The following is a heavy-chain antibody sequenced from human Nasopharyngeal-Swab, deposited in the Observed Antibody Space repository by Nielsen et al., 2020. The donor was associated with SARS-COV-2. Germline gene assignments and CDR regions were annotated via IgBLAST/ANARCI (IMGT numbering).Heavy chain of an antibody. Sequence: GESLKISCAASGFTFSTHAMSWVRQAPGKGLEWVSGISHSGGSTYYADSVKGRFTISRDNSKNTVNLQMNSLRAEDTAIYYCAKDRDSGDDSDDYYHYYGMDVWGQGTTVTVFS. CDR2: ISHSGGST. D-gene: IGHD5-12*01. CDR1: GFTFSTHA. V-gene: IGHV3-23*01. J-gene: IGHJ6*02. CDR3: AKDRDSGDDSDDYYHYYGMDV.